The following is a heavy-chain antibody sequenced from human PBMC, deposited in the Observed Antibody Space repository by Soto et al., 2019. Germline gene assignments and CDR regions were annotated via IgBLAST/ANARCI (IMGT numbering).Heavy chain of an antibody. CDR2: ISSGGSTI. J-gene: IGHJ6*02. CDR1: GFTFSSFE. CDR3: WGPVAILGYYDMDV. Sequence: GGSLRLSCAASGFTFSSFEMNWVRQAPGKGLEWVSYISSGGSTIYYADSVKGRFTISRDNAKSSLYLQMNSLRAEDTAVYYCWGPVAILGYYDMDVWGQGTTVTVSS. V-gene: IGHV3-48*03. D-gene: IGHD2-2*02.